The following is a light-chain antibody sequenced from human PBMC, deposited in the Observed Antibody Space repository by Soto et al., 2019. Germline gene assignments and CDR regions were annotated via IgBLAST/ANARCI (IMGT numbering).Light chain of an antibody. Sequence: QSVMTQPPSVSAAPGQTVTISCSGSSSNIGKNYVSWYQQFPGTAPKLLIYDNDERPSGIPDRFSGSKSGTSVTLAITGLQTGDEADYYCGTWDSSLSAGVFGGGTKLTVL. CDR1: SSNIGKNY. CDR3: GTWDSSLSAGV. J-gene: IGLJ2*01. V-gene: IGLV1-51*01. CDR2: DND.